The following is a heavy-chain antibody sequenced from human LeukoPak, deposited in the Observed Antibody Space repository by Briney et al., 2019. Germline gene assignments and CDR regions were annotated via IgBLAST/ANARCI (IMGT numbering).Heavy chain of an antibody. CDR3: AKHGGTYNTSWYDC. Sequence: ESRQISCKGSGYSFTTYWIGWVRQMPGKGLEWMAIVYPGDSDTRYNPAFQGQVTVSADKATSTAYLQWSSLKASDTAIYYCAKHGGTYNTSWYDCWGQGSLVSVSS. J-gene: IGHJ5*01. D-gene: IGHD1-14*01. CDR2: VYPGDSDT. CDR1: GYSFTTYW. V-gene: IGHV5-51*01.